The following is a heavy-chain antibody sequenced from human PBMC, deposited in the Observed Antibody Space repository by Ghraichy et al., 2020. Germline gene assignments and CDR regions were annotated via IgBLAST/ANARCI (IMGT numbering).Heavy chain of an antibody. J-gene: IGHJ3*02. V-gene: IGHV6-1*01. CDR2: TYYRSKWYN. CDR3: ARDGDYYDSSGYYYGRIDAFDI. CDR1: GDSVSSNSAA. Sequence: SQTLSLTCAISGDSVSSNSAAWNWIRQSPSRGLEWLGRTYYRSKWYNDYAVSVKSRITINPDTSKNQFSLQLNSVTPEDTAVYYCARDGDYYDSSGYYYGRIDAFDIWGQGTMVTVSS. D-gene: IGHD3-22*01.